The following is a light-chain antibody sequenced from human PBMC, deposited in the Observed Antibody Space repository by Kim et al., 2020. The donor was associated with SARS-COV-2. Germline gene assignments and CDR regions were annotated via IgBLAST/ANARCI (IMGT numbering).Light chain of an antibody. CDR2: DTT. Sequence: GQKVTISCSGSTANIRTNYVSWYQQIPGTAPKLLIYDTTERPSGIPDRFSASKSGTSATLGITGLQTGDEAVYYCATCDGSLSAGVFGGGTQLTVL. J-gene: IGLJ2*01. CDR1: TANIRTNY. CDR3: ATCDGSLSAGV. V-gene: IGLV1-51*01.